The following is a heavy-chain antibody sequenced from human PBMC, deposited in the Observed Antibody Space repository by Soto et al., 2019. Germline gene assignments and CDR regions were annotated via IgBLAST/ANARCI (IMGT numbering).Heavy chain of an antibody. CDR2: INHSGST. D-gene: IGHD3-10*01. V-gene: IGHV4-34*01. J-gene: IGHJ6*02. Sequence: SETLSLTCAVYGGSFSGYYWSWIRQPPGKGLEWIGEINHSGSTNYNPSLKSRVTISVDTSKNQFSLKLSSVTAADTAVYYCARAKRGVIIHYYGXDVWGQGTTVTVSS. CDR3: ARAKRGVIIHYYGXDV. CDR1: GGSFSGYY.